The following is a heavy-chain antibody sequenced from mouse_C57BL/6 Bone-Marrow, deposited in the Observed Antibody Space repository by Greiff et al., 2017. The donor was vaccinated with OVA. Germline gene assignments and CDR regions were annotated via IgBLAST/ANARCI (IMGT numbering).Heavy chain of an antibody. J-gene: IGHJ4*01. CDR3: ARGIWVATWNYYAMDY. CDR1: GFTFSSYA. V-gene: IGHV5-4*01. D-gene: IGHD1-1*02. Sequence: EVQGVESGGGLVKPGGSLKLSCAASGFTFSSYAMSWVRQTPEKRLEWVATISDGGSYTYYPDNVKGRFTISRDNAKNNLYLQMSHLKSEDTAMYYCARGIWVATWNYYAMDYWGQGTSVTVSS. CDR2: ISDGGSYT.